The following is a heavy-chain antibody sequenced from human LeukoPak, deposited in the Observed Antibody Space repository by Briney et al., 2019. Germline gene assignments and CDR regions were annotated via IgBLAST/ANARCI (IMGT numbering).Heavy chain of an antibody. V-gene: IGHV4-39*07. CDR2: IYHSGST. J-gene: IGHJ4*02. CDR3: ASMAAAGGAPFDY. D-gene: IGHD6-13*01. CDR1: GVSISSGGYY. Sequence: SQTLSLTCTVSGVSISSGGYYWTWIRQHPGKGLEWIGSIYHSGSTYYNPSLKSRVTISVDTSKNQFSLKLSSVTAADTAVYYCASMAAAGGAPFDYWGQGTLVTVSS.